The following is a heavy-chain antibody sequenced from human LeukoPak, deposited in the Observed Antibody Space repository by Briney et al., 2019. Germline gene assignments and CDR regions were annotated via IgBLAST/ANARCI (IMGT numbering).Heavy chain of an antibody. CDR2: IKSKTDGGTT. CDR1: GFTFTNAW. D-gene: IGHD5-18*01. CDR3: TTGTWIQLWLADY. J-gene: IGHJ4*02. Sequence: GGSLRLSCAASGFTFTNAWMSWVRQAPGKGLEWVGHIKSKTDGGTTDYAAPVKGRFTISRDDSKNTLYLQMNSLKTEDTAVYYCTTGTWIQLWLADYWGQGTLVTVSS. V-gene: IGHV3-15*01.